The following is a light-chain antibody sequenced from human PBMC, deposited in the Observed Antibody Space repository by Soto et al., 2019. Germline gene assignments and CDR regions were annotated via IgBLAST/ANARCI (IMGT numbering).Light chain of an antibody. CDR3: QQYNSFPT. V-gene: IGKV1-5*03. Sequence: DIQMTQSPSPLSASVGDRVTITCRARQSISSWLAWYQQKPGKAPKLLIYKASSLESGVPSRFSGSGSGTEFTLTISSLQPDDFATYYCQQYNSFPTFGQGTKVEIK. J-gene: IGKJ1*01. CDR1: QSISSW. CDR2: KAS.